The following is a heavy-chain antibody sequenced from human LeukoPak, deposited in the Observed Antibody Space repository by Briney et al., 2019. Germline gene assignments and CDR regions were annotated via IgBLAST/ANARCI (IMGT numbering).Heavy chain of an antibody. D-gene: IGHD1-26*01. CDR2: ITHDGSKK. J-gene: IGHJ3*02. CDR3: ARDFSGEYCVDM. V-gene: IGHV3-30*03. CDR1: GFSFSSHG. Sequence: GRSLRLSCAASGFSFSSHGLHWVRQTPGKGLEWVSGITHDGSKKYYADSVNGRFTISRDNSKNTLYLQMNSLRAEDTAVYYCARDFSGEYCVDMWGQGTMVTVSS.